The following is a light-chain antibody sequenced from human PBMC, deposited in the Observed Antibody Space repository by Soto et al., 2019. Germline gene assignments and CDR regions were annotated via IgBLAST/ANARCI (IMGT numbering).Light chain of an antibody. CDR1: HNIIYSSDNNYY. J-gene: IGKJ1*01. CDR2: WAS. V-gene: IGKV4-1*01. Sequence: GGGGSINNKTSHNIIYSSDNNYYFAWYQQKPGQPPKLLIDWASTRESGVPDRFSGSGSGTDFILTISSLQAESAAFYSCQPSLPTPWTFGQGTMVDIK. CDR3: QPSLPTPWT.